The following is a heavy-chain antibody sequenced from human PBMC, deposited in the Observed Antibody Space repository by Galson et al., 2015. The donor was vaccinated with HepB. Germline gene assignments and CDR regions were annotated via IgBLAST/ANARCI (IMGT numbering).Heavy chain of an antibody. V-gene: IGHV3-48*01. CDR2: ISSSSSTI. CDR3: ARDMAVYGGPSAGGY. J-gene: IGHJ4*02. CDR1: GFTFSSYS. D-gene: IGHD4-23*01. Sequence: SLRLSCAASGFTFSSYSMNWVCQAPGKGLEWVSYISSSSSTIYYADSVKGRFTISRDNAKNSLYLQMNSLRAEDTAVYYCARDMAVYGGPSAGGYWGQGTLVTVSS.